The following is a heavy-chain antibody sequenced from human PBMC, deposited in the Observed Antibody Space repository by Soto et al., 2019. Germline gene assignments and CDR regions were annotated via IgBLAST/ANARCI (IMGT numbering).Heavy chain of an antibody. J-gene: IGHJ4*02. CDR1: GFTFSNFE. V-gene: IGHV3-48*03. CDR2: ISSSGSTI. Sequence: PGGSLRLSCAASGFTFSNFEMNWVRQAPGKGLVWVSYISSSGSTIYYADSVKGRFTISRDNAKNSLYLQMNSLRAEDTAVYYCARDPSDYYDSSGYPDYFDYWGQGTLVTVSS. D-gene: IGHD3-22*01. CDR3: ARDPSDYYDSSGYPDYFDY.